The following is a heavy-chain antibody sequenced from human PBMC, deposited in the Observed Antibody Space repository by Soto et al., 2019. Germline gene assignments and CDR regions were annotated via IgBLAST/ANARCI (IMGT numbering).Heavy chain of an antibody. CDR3: ARHDYDSGSYVRY. J-gene: IGHJ4*02. Sequence: QLQLQESGPGLVKPSETLSLTCTVSGGSISSTSYYWGWIRQPPGKGLEWIGNIYHSGTTYYNPSLTSRVTISVDTSKHQFSLKLTSVTAADTAVYYCARHDYDSGSYVRYWGQGTLVTVSS. V-gene: IGHV4-39*01. CDR1: GGSISSTSYY. D-gene: IGHD3-10*01. CDR2: IYHSGTT.